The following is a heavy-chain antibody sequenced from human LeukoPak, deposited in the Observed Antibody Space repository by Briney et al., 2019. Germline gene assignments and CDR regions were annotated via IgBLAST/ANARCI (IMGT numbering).Heavy chain of an antibody. V-gene: IGHV1-8*03. CDR1: GYTFTTYD. J-gene: IGHJ5*01. CDR2: MNPNSGNG. Sequence: ASVKVSCKASGYTFTTYDINWVRQATGQGLEWMGWMNPNSGNGGYAQKFQGRVTITSDNSISTAYMELISLSSEDTAVYYCAREGFDSWGQGTLVTVSS. CDR3: AREGFDS.